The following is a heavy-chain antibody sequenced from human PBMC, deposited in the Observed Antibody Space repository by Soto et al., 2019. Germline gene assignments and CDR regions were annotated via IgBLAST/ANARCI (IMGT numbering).Heavy chain of an antibody. Sequence: PSETLSLTCAVYGGSFSGYYWSWIRQPPGKGLEWIGEINHSGSTNYNPSLKSRVTISVDTSKNQFSLKLSSVTAADTAVYYCARSGISGGYYYYYMDVWGKGTTVTVSS. CDR3: ARSGISGGYYYYYMDV. CDR2: INHSGST. J-gene: IGHJ6*03. V-gene: IGHV4-34*01. D-gene: IGHD3-10*01. CDR1: GGSFSGYY.